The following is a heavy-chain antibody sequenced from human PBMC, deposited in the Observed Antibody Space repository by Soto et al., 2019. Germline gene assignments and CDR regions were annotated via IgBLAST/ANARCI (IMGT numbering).Heavy chain of an antibody. D-gene: IGHD1-26*01. CDR1: GGSFSGYY. CDR3: ARVRGGGPFDD. J-gene: IGHJ4*02. Sequence: SETLSLTCAVYGGSFSGYYWSWIRQPPGKGLEWIGEINHSGSTNYNPSLKSRVTISVDTSKNQFSLKLTSVTAADTAVYYCARVRGGGPFDDWGQGTLVTGSS. V-gene: IGHV4-34*09. CDR2: INHSGST.